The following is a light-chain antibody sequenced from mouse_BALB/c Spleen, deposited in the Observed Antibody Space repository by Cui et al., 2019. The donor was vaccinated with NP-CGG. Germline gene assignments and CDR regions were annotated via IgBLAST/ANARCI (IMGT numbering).Light chain of an antibody. CDR3: ALWYSNHWV. CDR1: TGAVTTSNY. CDR2: GTN. Sequence: QAVVTQEFALTTSPGETVTLTCRSSTGAVTTSNYANWVREKPDHLFTGLIGGTNNRAPGVPARFSGSLIGEKAALTITGAQTEDEAIYFCALWYSNHWVFGGGTKLTVL. V-gene: IGLV1*01. J-gene: IGLJ1*01.